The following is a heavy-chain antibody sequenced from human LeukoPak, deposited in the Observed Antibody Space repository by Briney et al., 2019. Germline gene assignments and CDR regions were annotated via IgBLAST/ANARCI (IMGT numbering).Heavy chain of an antibody. CDR1: GGSISSYY. CDR2: IYTSGST. D-gene: IGHD3-22*01. V-gene: IGHV4-4*09. Sequence: SETLSLTCTVSGGSISSYYWSWIRQPPGKGLEWIGYIYTSGSTNYNPSLKSRVTISVDTSKNRFSLKLSSVTAADTAVYYCARHYHYYDSAYYFDYWGQGTLVTVSS. CDR3: ARHYHYYDSAYYFDY. J-gene: IGHJ4*02.